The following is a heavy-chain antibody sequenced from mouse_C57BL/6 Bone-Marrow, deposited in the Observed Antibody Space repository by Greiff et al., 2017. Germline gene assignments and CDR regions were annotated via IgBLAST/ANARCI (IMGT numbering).Heavy chain of an antibody. CDR3: ARRAGYWFAY. V-gene: IGHV1-64*01. D-gene: IGHD2-2*01. CDR2: IHPNSGST. Sequence: VQLQQPGAELVKPGASVKLSCTASGFTFTSYWMHWVKQRPGQGLEWIGMIHPNSGSTNYNEKFKSKATLTVDKSSSTAYMQRSSPTSEDSAVYYCARRAGYWFAYWGQGTLVTVSA. CDR1: GFTFTSYW. J-gene: IGHJ3*01.